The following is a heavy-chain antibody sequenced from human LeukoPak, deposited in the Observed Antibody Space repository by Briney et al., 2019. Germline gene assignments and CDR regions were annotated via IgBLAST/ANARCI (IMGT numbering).Heavy chain of an antibody. CDR2: IYHSGST. D-gene: IGHD3-22*01. Sequence: PSETLSLTCAVSGGSISSGGYSWSRIRQPPGKGLEWIGYIYHSGSTYYNPSLKSRVTISVDRSKNQFSLKLSSVTAADTAVYYCARINVVDSREYYFDYWGQGTLVTVSS. J-gene: IGHJ4*02. V-gene: IGHV4-30-2*01. CDR3: ARINVVDSREYYFDY. CDR1: GGSISSGGYS.